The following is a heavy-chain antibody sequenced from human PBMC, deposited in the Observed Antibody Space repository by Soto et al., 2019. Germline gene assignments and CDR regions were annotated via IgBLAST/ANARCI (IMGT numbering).Heavy chain of an antibody. V-gene: IGHV3-30*19. CDR1: GFTFSSYG. J-gene: IGHJ4*02. CDR3: ARGAVGAYFDY. CDR2: ISYDGSNK. D-gene: IGHD1-26*01. Sequence: QVQLVESGGGVVQPGRSLRLSCAASGFTFSSYGMHWVRLAPGKGVEWVAVISYDGSNKYYADSVKGLFTISRANSKNALYVLMNGMRAEDTIVYYWARGAVGAYFDYWGQGTLVTVSS.